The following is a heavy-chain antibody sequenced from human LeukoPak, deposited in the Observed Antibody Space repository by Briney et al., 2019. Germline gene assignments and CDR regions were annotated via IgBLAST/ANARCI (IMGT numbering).Heavy chain of an antibody. CDR3: ARGREWWSDFERELSFDY. D-gene: IGHD2-15*01. Sequence: GGSLRLSCAASGFTFSSYWMSWVRQAPGKGLEWVANIKQDGSEKYYVDSVKGRFTISRDNAKDSLYLQMNSLRAEDTAVYYCARGREWWSDFERELSFDYWGQGTLVTVSS. CDR2: IKQDGSEK. J-gene: IGHJ4*02. V-gene: IGHV3-7*01. CDR1: GFTFSSYW.